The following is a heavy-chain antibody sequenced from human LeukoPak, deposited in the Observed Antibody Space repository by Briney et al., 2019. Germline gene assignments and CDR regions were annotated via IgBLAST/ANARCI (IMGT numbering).Heavy chain of an antibody. CDR2: IDPTSGGS. CDR3: ATITQDWERNY. CDR1: RYTITGYY. Sequence: ALVKVSCKASRYTITGYYIHWVRQAPGQGLEWMGWIDPTSGGSTYAQEFQGRVTMIRDTSISTAYMELSSLRPDDTAVYYCATITQDWERNYWGQGTLVTVSS. D-gene: IGHD3/OR15-3a*01. V-gene: IGHV1-2*02. J-gene: IGHJ4*02.